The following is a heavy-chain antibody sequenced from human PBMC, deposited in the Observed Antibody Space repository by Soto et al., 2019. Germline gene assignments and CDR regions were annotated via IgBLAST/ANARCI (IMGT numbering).Heavy chain of an antibody. CDR3: AKAMRYCGGDCYLEYFQH. CDR2: ISGSGGST. V-gene: IGHV3-23*01. D-gene: IGHD2-21*02. Sequence: HPGGSLKISCAASGLTFSSYAMSWVCQTQGKGLEWVSAISGSGGSTYYADSVKGRFTISRDNSKNTLYLQMNSLRAEDTAVYYCAKAMRYCGGDCYLEYFQHWRQGTLVTVSS. CDR1: GLTFSSYA. J-gene: IGHJ1*01.